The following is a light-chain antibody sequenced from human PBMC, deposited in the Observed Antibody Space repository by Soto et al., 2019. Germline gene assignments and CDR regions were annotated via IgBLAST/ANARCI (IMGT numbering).Light chain of an antibody. J-gene: IGLJ3*02. CDR1: SSDISGHNY. CDR3: SSYAGGNYWV. Sequence: QSALTQPPSASGSPGQSVTISCTGASSDISGHNYVSWYQQHPGKAPKLMIYEVTKRPSWVPDRFSASKSGNTASLTVSGLQAEDEADYYCSSYAGGNYWVFGGGTKLTVL. CDR2: EVT. V-gene: IGLV2-8*01.